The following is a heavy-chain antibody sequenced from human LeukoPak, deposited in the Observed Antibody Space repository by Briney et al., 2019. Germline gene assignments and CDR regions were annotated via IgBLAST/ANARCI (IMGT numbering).Heavy chain of an antibody. Sequence: GGSLRLSCAVSGFTFRTYWMHWVRQVPGEGLVWVSRINEDGSITNYADSVKGRFSISRDNAKNTLYLQMNSLRAEDTAVYYCAKVDIVVVAGGYFDYWGQGTLVTVSS. CDR1: GFTFRTYW. CDR2: INEDGSIT. J-gene: IGHJ4*02. V-gene: IGHV3-74*01. D-gene: IGHD2-15*01. CDR3: AKVDIVVVAGGYFDY.